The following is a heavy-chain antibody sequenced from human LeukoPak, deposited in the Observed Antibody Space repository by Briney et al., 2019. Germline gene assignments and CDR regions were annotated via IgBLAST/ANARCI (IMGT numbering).Heavy chain of an antibody. J-gene: IGHJ4*02. CDR1: GFTFSSYA. V-gene: IGHV3-23*01. Sequence: GGSLRLSCAASGFTFSSYAMSWVRQAPGKGLEWVSAISGSGGSTYYADSVKGRFTISRDNSKNALYLQMNSLRAEDTAVYYCAKVAHYYGSGSYYEYYFDYWGQGTLVTVSS. CDR3: AKVAHYYGSGSYYEYYFDY. D-gene: IGHD3-10*01. CDR2: ISGSGGST.